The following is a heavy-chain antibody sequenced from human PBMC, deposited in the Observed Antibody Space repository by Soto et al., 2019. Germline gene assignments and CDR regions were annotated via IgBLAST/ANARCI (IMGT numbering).Heavy chain of an antibody. Sequence: KVSCKASGGTFSSYAISWVRQAPGQGLEWMGGIIPIFGTANYAQKFQGRVTITADESTSTAYMELSSLRSEDTAVYYCARIVAARPRDYYYYGMDVWGQGTTVTVSS. J-gene: IGHJ6*02. V-gene: IGHV1-69*01. D-gene: IGHD6-6*01. CDR1: GGTFSSYA. CDR3: ARIVAARPRDYYYYGMDV. CDR2: IIPIFGTA.